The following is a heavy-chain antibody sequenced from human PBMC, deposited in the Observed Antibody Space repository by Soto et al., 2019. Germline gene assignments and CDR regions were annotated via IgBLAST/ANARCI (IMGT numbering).Heavy chain of an antibody. CDR3: ARSNRKRETPWIRGGMDV. J-gene: IGHJ6*02. V-gene: IGHV4-31*03. Sequence: PSETLSLTCTVSGGSISSGGYYWSWIRQHPGKGLEWIGYIYYSGSTYYNPSLKSRVTISVDTSKNQFSLKLSSVTAADTAVYYCARSNRKRETPWIRGGMDVWGQGTTVTVSS. CDR2: IYYSGST. D-gene: IGHD5-18*01. CDR1: GGSISSGGYY.